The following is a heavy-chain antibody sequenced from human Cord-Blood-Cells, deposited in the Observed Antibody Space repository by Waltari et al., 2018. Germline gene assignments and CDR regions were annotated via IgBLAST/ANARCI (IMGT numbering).Heavy chain of an antibody. D-gene: IGHD6-6*01. CDR2: INHSGST. Sequence: QVQLQQWGAGLLKPSETLSLTCAVYGGSFSGYYWSWIRQPPGKGLEWIGEINHSGSTNYNPSLKSRVTISVETSKNQFSLKLSSVTAADTAVYYCARPQGYSSSFDIWGQGTMVTVSS. J-gene: IGHJ3*02. CDR1: GGSFSGYY. CDR3: ARPQGYSSSFDI. V-gene: IGHV4-34*01.